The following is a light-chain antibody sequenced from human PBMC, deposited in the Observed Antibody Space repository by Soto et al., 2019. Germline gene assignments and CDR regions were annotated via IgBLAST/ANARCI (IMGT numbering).Light chain of an antibody. CDR2: EVN. CDR3: SSYADSDNLI. CDR1: SNDVGDYDY. J-gene: IGLJ2*01. Sequence: QAVVTQPPSASGSPGQSVTISCTGTSNDVGDYDYVSWYQQHPGKAPKLMLYEVNKRPSGVPDRFSGSKSGYTASLTVSGLQAEDEADYYCSSYADSDNLIFGGGTKVTVL. V-gene: IGLV2-8*01.